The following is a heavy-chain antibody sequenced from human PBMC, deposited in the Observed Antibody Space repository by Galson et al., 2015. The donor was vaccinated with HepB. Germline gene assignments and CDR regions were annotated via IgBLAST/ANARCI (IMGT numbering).Heavy chain of an antibody. V-gene: IGHV3-74*01. CDR2: INSDGSST. CDR1: GFTLSSYW. D-gene: IGHD3-22*01. Sequence: SLRLSCAASGFTLSSYWMHWVRQAPGKGLVWVSRINSDGSSTSYADSVKGRFTISRDNAKNTLYLQMNSLRAEDTAVYYCAREGHYYDSSGYHYPKNFDYWGQGTLVTVSS. J-gene: IGHJ4*02. CDR3: AREGHYYDSSGYHYPKNFDY.